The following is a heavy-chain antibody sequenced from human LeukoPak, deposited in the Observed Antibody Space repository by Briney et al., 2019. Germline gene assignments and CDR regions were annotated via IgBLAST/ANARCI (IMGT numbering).Heavy chain of an antibody. CDR1: GGTLSSYA. J-gene: IGHJ4*02. V-gene: IGHV1-69*05. D-gene: IGHD2-15*01. CDR2: IIPIFGTA. Sequence: SVKVSCKASGGTLSSYAIGWVRQAPGQGLEWMGRIIPIFGTANYAQKFQGRVTITTDESTSTAYMELSSLRSEDTAVYYCARDPIPPYCSGGSCYSINYFDYWSQGTLVTVSS. CDR3: ARDPIPPYCSGGSCYSINYFDY.